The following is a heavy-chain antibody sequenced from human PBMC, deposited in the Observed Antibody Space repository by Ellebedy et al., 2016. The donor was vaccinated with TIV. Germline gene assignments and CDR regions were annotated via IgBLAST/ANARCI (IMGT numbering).Heavy chain of an antibody. D-gene: IGHD3/OR15-3a*01. CDR2: ISGSGGRT. CDR1: GFIFSDYE. J-gene: IGHJ4*02. Sequence: GESLKISCAASGFIFSDYEMNWLRQSPERGLEWIAYISGSGGRTTYTDSVRGRFTISRDNVKNFLFLQMFSLRVEDTAIYYCARDRPGARGPGADFYWGQGSLVTVSS. CDR3: ARDRPGARGPGADFY. V-gene: IGHV3-48*03.